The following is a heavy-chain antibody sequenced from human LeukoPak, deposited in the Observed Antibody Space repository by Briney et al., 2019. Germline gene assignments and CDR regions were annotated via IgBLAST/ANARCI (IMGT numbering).Heavy chain of an antibody. D-gene: IGHD2-2*01. V-gene: IGHV1-8*01. J-gene: IGHJ6*02. CDR3: ARVICSSTSCYYYYYYGMDV. Sequence: ASVKVSCKASGYTFTSYEINWVRQATGRGLEWMGWMNPNSGNTGYAQKFQGRVTIPRNTSISTAYMELSSLRSEDTAVYYCARVICSSTSCYYYYYYGMDVWGQGTTVTVSS. CDR2: MNPNSGNT. CDR1: GYTFTSYE.